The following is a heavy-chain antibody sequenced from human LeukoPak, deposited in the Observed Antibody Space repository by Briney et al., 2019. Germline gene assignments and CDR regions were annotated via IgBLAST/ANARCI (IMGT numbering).Heavy chain of an antibody. D-gene: IGHD2-15*01. V-gene: IGHV3-74*01. CDR2: INGDGSRT. CDR1: GFTFSNFA. CDR3: GRDVDYGMDV. J-gene: IGHJ6*02. Sequence: PGGSLRLSCSASGFTFSNFALHWVRQAPGMGLVWVSHINGDGSRTTYADSVKGRFTISRDNAENTLYLQMKTLRAEDTAVYYCGRDVDYGMDVWGQGTTVTVSS.